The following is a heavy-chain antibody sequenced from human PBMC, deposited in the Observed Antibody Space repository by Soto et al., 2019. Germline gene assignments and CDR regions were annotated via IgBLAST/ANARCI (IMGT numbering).Heavy chain of an antibody. CDR2: ISAYNGNT. J-gene: IGHJ5*02. CDR3: ARDVFCLACHNQWLATLDP. V-gene: IGHV1-18*01. CDR1: GYTFTSYG. D-gene: IGHD6-19*01. Sequence: ASVKVSCKASGYTFTSYGISWVRQAPGQGLEWMGWISAYNGNTNYAQKLQGRVTMTTDTSTSTAYMELRSLRSDDTAVYYCARDVFCLACHNQWLATLDPWGQGTLVTVSS.